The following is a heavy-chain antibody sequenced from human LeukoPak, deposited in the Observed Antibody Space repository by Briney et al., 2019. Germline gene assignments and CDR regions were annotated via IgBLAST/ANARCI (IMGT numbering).Heavy chain of an antibody. CDR1: GFTFSSYW. J-gene: IGHJ6*02. D-gene: IGHD3-3*01. V-gene: IGHV3-7*01. CDR2: IKQDGSEK. CDR3: AREDYDFWSGYYGYYYYYGMDV. Sequence: GSLRPSCAASGFTFSSYWMSWVRQAPGKGLEWVANIKQDGSEKYYVDSVKGRFTISRDNAKNSLYLQMNSLRAEDTAVYYCAREDYDFWSGYYGYYYYYGMDVWGQGTTVTVSS.